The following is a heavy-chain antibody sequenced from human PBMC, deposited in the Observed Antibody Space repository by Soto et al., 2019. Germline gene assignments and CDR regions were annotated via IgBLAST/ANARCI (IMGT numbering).Heavy chain of an antibody. V-gene: IGHV3-30-3*01. J-gene: IGHJ3*02. Sequence: QVHLVESGGGVVQPGRSLRLSCAASGFTFSSYAMHWVRQAPGKGLEWVAVIPYDGSNKYYADSVKGRFTICRDNSKNSXDLQMNSLRAEDTAVYYCARQGVTYSGSYYNAFDIWGQGTMVTVSS. CDR2: IPYDGSNK. D-gene: IGHD1-26*01. CDR1: GFTFSSYA. CDR3: ARQGVTYSGSYYNAFDI.